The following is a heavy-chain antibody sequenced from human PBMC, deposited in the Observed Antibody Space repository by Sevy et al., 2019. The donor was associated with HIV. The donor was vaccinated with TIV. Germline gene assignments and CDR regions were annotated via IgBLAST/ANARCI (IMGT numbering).Heavy chain of an antibody. CDR1: GFTFSSYW. V-gene: IGHV3-7*01. CDR3: ARRQKIAAADFYYYYGMDV. J-gene: IGHJ6*02. D-gene: IGHD6-13*01. Sequence: GGSLRLSCAASGFTFSSYWMSWVRQAPGKGLEWVANIKQDGSEKYYVDSVKGRFTISRDNAKNSLYLKMNSLRAEDTAVYYCARRQKIAAADFYYYYGMDVWGQGTTVTVSS. CDR2: IKQDGSEK.